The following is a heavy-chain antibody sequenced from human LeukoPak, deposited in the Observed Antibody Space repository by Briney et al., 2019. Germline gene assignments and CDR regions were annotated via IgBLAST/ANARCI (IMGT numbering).Heavy chain of an antibody. CDR2: ISAYNGNT. D-gene: IGHD3-22*01. CDR3: ARDLSYDSSGYYRNDAFDI. J-gene: IGHJ3*02. Sequence: GASVKVSCKAFGYTFTSYGISWVRQAPGQGLEWMGWISAYNGNTNYAQKLQGRVTMTTDTSASTAYMELRSLRSDDTAVYYCARDLSYDSSGYYRNDAFDIWGQGTMVTVSS. CDR1: GYTFTSYG. V-gene: IGHV1-18*01.